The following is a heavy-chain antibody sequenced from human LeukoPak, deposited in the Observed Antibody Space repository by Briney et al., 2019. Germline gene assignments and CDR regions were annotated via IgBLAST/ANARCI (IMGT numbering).Heavy chain of an antibody. V-gene: IGHV4-34*01. Sequence: SETLSLTCAVYGGSFSGYYWSWIRQPPGKGLEWIGEINHSGSTNYNPSLKSRVTISVDTSKNQFSLKLSSVTAADTAVYYCAKSRGVAGFDYWGQGTLVTVSS. D-gene: IGHD6-19*01. J-gene: IGHJ4*02. CDR2: INHSGST. CDR1: GGSFSGYY. CDR3: AKSRGVAGFDY.